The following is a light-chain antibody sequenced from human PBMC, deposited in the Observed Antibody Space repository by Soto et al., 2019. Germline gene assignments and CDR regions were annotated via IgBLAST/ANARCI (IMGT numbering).Light chain of an antibody. J-gene: IGKJ4*01. CDR1: QSVGKY. CDR2: DAS. CDR3: QQRSNWPPLT. Sequence: EIVLTQSPATLSLSPGERATLSCRASQSVGKYLAWYQQKPGQAPRLLIYDASNRATGIPVRFTGSGSGTDFTLTISSLEPEDFAVYYCQQRSNWPPLTLGGGTKVEIK. V-gene: IGKV3-11*01.